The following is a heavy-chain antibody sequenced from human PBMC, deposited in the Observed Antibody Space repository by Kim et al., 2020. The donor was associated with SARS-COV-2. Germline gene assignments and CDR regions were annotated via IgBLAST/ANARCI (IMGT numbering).Heavy chain of an antibody. CDR3: ARDGSCAFDL. CDR2: IRDSGSSM. J-gene: IGHJ3*01. V-gene: IGHV3-48*04. CDR1: GFTFNTYP. Sequence: GGSLRLSCEASGFTFNTYPMNWVRQSPGKGLDWVANIRDSGSSMSYADSVKGRFTISRDNAKNSLYLHMTGLRAEDTAVYYCARDGSCAFDLWGPGTVVT.